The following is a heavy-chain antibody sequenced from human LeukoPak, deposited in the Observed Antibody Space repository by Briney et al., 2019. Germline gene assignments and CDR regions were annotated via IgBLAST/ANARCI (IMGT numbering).Heavy chain of an antibody. D-gene: IGHD6-13*01. CDR2: IRPETGEP. J-gene: IGHJ4*02. CDR1: GFGLSVLS. Sequence: ASVKVSCKISGFGLSVLSIHWMRQAPGKGLEWVGGIRPETGEPIYAQKVQGRVTMTTDTFTNTVYMELRNLRSDDTAVYYCARGEHGTTWYVDYWGQGTQVTVSS. V-gene: IGHV1-24*01. CDR3: ARGEHGTTWYVDY.